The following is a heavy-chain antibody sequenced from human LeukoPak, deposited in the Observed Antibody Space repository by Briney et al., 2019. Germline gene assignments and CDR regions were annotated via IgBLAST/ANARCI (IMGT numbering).Heavy chain of an antibody. J-gene: IGHJ3*02. CDR3: ARAYPIYAFDI. CDR2: IYYSGST. V-gene: IGHV4-39*01. Sequence: SETLSLTCTVSGGSISSSSYYWGWIRQPPGKGLEWIGSIYYSGSTYYNPSLKSRFTITVDKAKKQFSLKLSSVTAADTAVYYCARAYPIYAFDIWGQGTMVTVSS. CDR1: GGSISSSSYY. D-gene: IGHD2/OR15-2a*01.